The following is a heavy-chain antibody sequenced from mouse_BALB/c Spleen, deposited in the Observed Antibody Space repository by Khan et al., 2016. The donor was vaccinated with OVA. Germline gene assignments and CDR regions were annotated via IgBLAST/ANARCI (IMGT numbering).Heavy chain of an antibody. Sequence: QIQLVQSGPELKNPGETVRISCKASGYSFTKNGMNWVKQTPGKGLKWMGWINTYTEEPAYADDFKGRFAFSLETSANTAFLQISHLKNEDTATYYCAKVGYYGTMDYWGQGTSVTVSS. V-gene: IGHV9-3-1*01. CDR3: AKVGYYGTMDY. CDR1: GYSFTKNG. J-gene: IGHJ4*01. CDR2: INTYTEEP. D-gene: IGHD1-1*01.